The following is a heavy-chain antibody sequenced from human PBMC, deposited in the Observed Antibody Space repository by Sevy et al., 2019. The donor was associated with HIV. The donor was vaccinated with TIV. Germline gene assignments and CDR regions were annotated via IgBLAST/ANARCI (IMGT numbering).Heavy chain of an antibody. CDR1: GYTLTELS. D-gene: IGHD3-3*01. CDR3: ATDSLETTRGRFDY. CDR2: FDPEDGET. Sequence: ASVKVSCKVSGYTLTELSMHWVRQAPGKGLEWMGGFDPEDGETIYAQKFQGRVTMTEDTSTDTAYMELSSLRSEDTAVYYCATDSLETTRGRFDYWGQGTLVTVSS. J-gene: IGHJ4*02. V-gene: IGHV1-24*01.